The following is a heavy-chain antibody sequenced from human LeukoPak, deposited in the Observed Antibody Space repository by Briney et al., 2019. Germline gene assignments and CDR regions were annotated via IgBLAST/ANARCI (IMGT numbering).Heavy chain of an antibody. J-gene: IGHJ4*02. Sequence: PGGSLRLSCAASGFTFSSYWMSWVRQAPGTGLEWVANIKQDGSEKYYVDSVKGRFTISRDNAKNSLYLQMNSLRAKDTAVYYCARTQWPYYFDYWGQGTLVTVSS. D-gene: IGHD6-19*01. CDR2: IKQDGSEK. CDR1: GFTFSSYW. V-gene: IGHV3-7*01. CDR3: ARTQWPYYFDY.